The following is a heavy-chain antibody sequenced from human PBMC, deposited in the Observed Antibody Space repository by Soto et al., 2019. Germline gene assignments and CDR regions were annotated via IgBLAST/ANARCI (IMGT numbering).Heavy chain of an antibody. CDR3: ARAVVVITYDAFDI. Sequence: GGSLRLSCAASGFTFSSYEMNWVRQAPGKGLEWVSYISSSGSTIYYADSVKGRFTISRDNAKNSLYLQMNSLRAEDTAVYYCARAVVVITYDAFDIWGQGTMVTVSS. CDR1: GFTFSSYE. J-gene: IGHJ3*02. V-gene: IGHV3-48*03. D-gene: IGHD3-22*01. CDR2: ISSSGSTI.